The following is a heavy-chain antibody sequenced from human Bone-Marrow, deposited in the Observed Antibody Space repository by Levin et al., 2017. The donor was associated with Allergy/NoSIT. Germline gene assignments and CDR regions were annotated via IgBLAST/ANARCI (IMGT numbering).Heavy chain of an antibody. CDR2: INRDGSST. CDR3: ASYNWSYEVEY. Sequence: GGSLRLSCAASGFTFSSYWMHWVRQPPGKGLLWVARINRDGSSTKYVDSVKGRFTISRDNAKNTLYLQMDSLRVEDTSVYYCASYNWSYEVEYWGQGTLVIVSS. CDR1: GFTFSSYW. V-gene: IGHV3-74*03. D-gene: IGHD1-26*01. J-gene: IGHJ4*02.